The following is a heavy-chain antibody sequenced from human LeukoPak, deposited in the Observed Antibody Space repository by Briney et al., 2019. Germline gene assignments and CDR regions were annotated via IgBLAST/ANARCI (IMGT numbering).Heavy chain of an antibody. D-gene: IGHD6-13*01. V-gene: IGHV4-4*02. CDR3: ARGLGAAGTDY. CDR2: IYHSGST. CDR1: GGSISSGNW. J-gene: IGHJ4*02. Sequence: SETLSLTCAVSGGSISSGNWWSWVRQPPGKGLEWIGQIYHSGSTNYNPSLKSRVTISVEKSKNQFSLNLTSVTAADTAVYYCARGLGAAGTDYWGQGTLVTVSS.